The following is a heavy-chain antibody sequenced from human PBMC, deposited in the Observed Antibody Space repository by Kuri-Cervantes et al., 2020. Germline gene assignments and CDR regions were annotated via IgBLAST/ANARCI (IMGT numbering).Heavy chain of an antibody. Sequence: SETLSLTCTVSGGSISSYYWSWIRQPPGKGLEWIGYIYYSGSTNYNPPLKSRVTISVDTSKNQFSLKLSSVTAADTAVYYCARDSYYYDSSGKRNWYFDLWGRGTLVTVSS. D-gene: IGHD3-22*01. CDR3: ARDSYYYDSSGKRNWYFDL. J-gene: IGHJ2*01. CDR2: IYYSGST. CDR1: GGSISSYY. V-gene: IGHV4-59*01.